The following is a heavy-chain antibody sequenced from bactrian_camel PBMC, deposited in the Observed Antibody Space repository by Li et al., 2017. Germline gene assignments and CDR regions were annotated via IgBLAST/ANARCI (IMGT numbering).Heavy chain of an antibody. Sequence: HVQLVESGGGVVQPGGSLRLSCAASGFTYSGNCVAWFRQAPGEERGGVAAIDSDGSTTYADYVKGRFTISQDNAKNTVYLQMNSLKPEDSAMYYCAVLRFQHGGFCPALASEFKYWGQGTQVTVS. V-gene: IGHV3S53*01. CDR3: AVLRFQHGGFCPALASEFKY. CDR1: GFTYSGNC. J-gene: IGHJ4*01. CDR2: IDSDGST. D-gene: IGHD7*01.